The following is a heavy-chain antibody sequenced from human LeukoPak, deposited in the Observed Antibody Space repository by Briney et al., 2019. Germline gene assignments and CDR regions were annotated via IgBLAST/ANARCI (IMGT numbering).Heavy chain of an antibody. CDR2: INSDGSST. CDR1: GFTLSSYW. V-gene: IGHV3-74*01. J-gene: IGHJ4*02. Sequence: GGSLRLSCAASGFTLSSYWMHWVRQAPGKGLVWVSRINSDGSSTSYADSVKGRFTISRDNAKNTSYLQMNSLRAEDTAVYYCARGTGFGELSDYWGQGTLVTVSS. D-gene: IGHD3-10*01. CDR3: ARGTGFGELSDY.